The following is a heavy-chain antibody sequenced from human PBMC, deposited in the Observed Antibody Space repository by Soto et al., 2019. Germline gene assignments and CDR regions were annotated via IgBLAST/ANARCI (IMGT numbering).Heavy chain of an antibody. CDR3: AKDAVARSYDNWIDS. V-gene: IGHV3-9*02. J-gene: IGHJ5*01. D-gene: IGHD6-19*01. Sequence: EVQLVESGGGLVQPGRSLRLSCVASGFTSDDYAMYWVRQAPGKGLEWVSGISWTSGNIHYADAVRGRFTISRDNAKNSLHLKLTSLRVADTALYYCAKDAVARSYDNWIDSWGQGTLVIVAA. CDR2: ISWTSGNI. CDR1: GFTSDDYA.